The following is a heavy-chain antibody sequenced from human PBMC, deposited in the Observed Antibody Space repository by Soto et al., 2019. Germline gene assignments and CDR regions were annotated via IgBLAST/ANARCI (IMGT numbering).Heavy chain of an antibody. V-gene: IGHV3-33*01. CDR3: ARIKLVEWFFINVDVYDMDV. J-gene: IGHJ6*02. CDR2: IWYDGSNK. CDR1: GVTFISYG. D-gene: IGHD3-3*01. Sequence: GGSLRLSCAAPGVTFISYGMHWVRQAPGKGLEWVAVIWYDGSNKYYADSVEGRFTVSRDNARNSVSLQMDSLRDEDAAVYYCARIKLVEWFFINVDVYDMDVWGQGTPVTVSS.